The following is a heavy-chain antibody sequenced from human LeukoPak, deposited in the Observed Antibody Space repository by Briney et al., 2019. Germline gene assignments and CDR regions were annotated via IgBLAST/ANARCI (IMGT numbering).Heavy chain of an antibody. V-gene: IGHV3-11*04. CDR1: GFAFSDYY. D-gene: IGHD2-2*01. CDR3: ARHGVVPAAIVTEYFQH. J-gene: IGHJ1*01. Sequence: GGSLRLSCAASGFAFSDYYMSWIRQAPGKGLEWVSYISSSGSTIYYADSVKGRFTISRDNAKNSLYLQMNSLRAEDTAVYYCARHGVVPAAIVTEYFQHWGQGTLVTVSS. CDR2: ISSSGSTI.